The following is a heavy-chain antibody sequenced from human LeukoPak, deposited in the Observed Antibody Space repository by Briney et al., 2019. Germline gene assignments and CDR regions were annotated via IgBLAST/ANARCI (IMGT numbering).Heavy chain of an antibody. CDR1: GFIFSSYG. J-gene: IGHJ6*02. V-gene: IGHV3-33*01. CDR2: IWYDGSNT. CDR3: AREGTYYGSGSSYGMDV. Sequence: GGSLRLSCAASGFIFSSYGMHWVRQAPGKGLEWVAIIWYDGSNTYHADSVKGRFTISRDNSKNTLFLQMNSLRAEGTAVYYCAREGTYYGSGSSYGMDVWGRGTTVTVSS. D-gene: IGHD3-10*01.